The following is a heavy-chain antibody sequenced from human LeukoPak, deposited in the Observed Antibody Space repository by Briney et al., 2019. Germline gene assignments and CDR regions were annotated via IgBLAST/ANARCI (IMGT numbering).Heavy chain of an antibody. D-gene: IGHD3-22*01. CDR1: GFTFSSYA. CDR2: VSGSGGST. J-gene: IGHJ4*02. Sequence: GGSLRLSCVASGFTFSSYAMSWVRQAPGKGLEWVSAVSGSGGSTYYADSVKGRFTISRDNSRNTLFLQMNSLRAEDTAVYYCAKFEGDQSTMTVLVITSGPEDYWGQGTLVTVSS. CDR3: AKFEGDQSTMTVLVITSGPEDY. V-gene: IGHV3-23*01.